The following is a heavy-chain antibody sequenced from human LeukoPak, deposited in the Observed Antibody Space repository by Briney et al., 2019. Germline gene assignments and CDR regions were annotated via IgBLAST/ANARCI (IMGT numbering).Heavy chain of an antibody. J-gene: IGHJ4*02. V-gene: IGHV3-30*04. CDR3: ARLEQQLVREIDY. D-gene: IGHD6-13*01. CDR1: GFTFSSYA. Sequence: GGSLRLSCAASGFTFSSYAMHWVRQAPGKGLEWVAVISYDGSNKYYADSVKGRFTISRDNSKDTLYLQMNSLRAEDTAVYYCARLEQQLVREIDYWGQGTLVTVSS. CDR2: ISYDGSNK.